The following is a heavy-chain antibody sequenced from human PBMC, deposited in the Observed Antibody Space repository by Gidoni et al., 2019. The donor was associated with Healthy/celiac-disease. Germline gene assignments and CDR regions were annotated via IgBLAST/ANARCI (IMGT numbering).Heavy chain of an antibody. CDR2: ISWNSGSI. V-gene: IGHV3-9*01. Sequence: EVQLVESGGGLVQPGRSLRLACAAAGFTFDDYAMHWVRQAPGKGLEWVSGISWNSGSIGYADSVQGRFTISRDNAKHSLYLQMHSLRAEDTALYSCATGISSGSYYDSWCQGPLVTVSS. CDR3: ATGISSGSYYDS. J-gene: IGHJ4*02. CDR1: GFTFDDYA. D-gene: IGHD1-26*01.